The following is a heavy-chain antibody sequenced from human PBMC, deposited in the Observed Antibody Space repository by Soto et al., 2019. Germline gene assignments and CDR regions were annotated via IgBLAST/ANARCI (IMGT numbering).Heavy chain of an antibody. V-gene: IGHV3-13*05. CDR3: ARGTGISNYYYYGMDV. CDR1: GLTFSSYD. CDR2: IGTAGDP. J-gene: IGHJ6*02. D-gene: IGHD2-15*01. Sequence: GGSLRLSCAASGLTFSSYDMHWVRQATGKGLEWVSAIGTAGDPYYPGSVKGRFTISRENAKNSLYLQMNSLRAGDTAVYYCARGTGISNYYYYGMDVWGQGTTVTVSS.